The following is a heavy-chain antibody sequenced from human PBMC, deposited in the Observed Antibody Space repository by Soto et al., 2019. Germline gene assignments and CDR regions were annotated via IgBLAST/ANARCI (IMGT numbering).Heavy chain of an antibody. J-gene: IGHJ4*02. CDR2: ISAYNGNT. D-gene: IGHD2-15*01. V-gene: IGHV1-18*01. CDR1: GYTFTSYG. Sequence: ASVKVSCKASGYTFTSYGISWVRQAPGQGLEWMGWISAYNGNTNYAQKLQGRVTMTTDTSTSTAYMELRSLRSDDTAVYYCACDEARGHSEFSCYGIDYWGQGTLVTVSS. CDR3: ACDEARGHSEFSCYGIDY.